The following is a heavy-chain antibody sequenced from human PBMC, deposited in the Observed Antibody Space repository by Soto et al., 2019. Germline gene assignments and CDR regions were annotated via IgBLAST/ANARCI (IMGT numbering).Heavy chain of an antibody. CDR1: GYTFTNYG. Sequence: QVPLVQSGAEVREPGASVKVSCKASGYTFTNYGISWVRQAPGQGLEWIGWISAYNGKIDYAQKVQGRITMTTDTSTSTAFMELRSLRSDDTAVYYCARETIPQMYYYGTDVWGQGTTVIVSS. CDR2: ISAYNGKI. V-gene: IGHV1-18*01. CDR3: ARETIPQMYYYGTDV. J-gene: IGHJ6*02. D-gene: IGHD3-16*01.